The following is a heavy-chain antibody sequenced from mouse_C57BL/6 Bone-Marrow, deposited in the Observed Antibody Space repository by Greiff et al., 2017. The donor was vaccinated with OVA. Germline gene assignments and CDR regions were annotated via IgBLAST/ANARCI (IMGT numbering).Heavy chain of an antibody. Sequence: QVQLQQPGAELVRPGTSVKLSCKASGYTFTSYWMHWVKQRPGQGLEWIGVIDPSDSHTNYNQKFKGKATLTVDTSSSTAYMQLSSLTSEDSAVYYCAREGITTVVATDYFDYWGQGTTLTVSS. CDR1: GYTFTSYW. CDR3: AREGITTVVATDYFDY. V-gene: IGHV1-59*01. CDR2: IDPSDSHT. D-gene: IGHD1-1*01. J-gene: IGHJ2*01.